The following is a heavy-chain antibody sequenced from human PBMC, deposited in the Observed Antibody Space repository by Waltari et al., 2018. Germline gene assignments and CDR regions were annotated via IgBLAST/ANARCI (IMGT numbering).Heavy chain of an antibody. V-gene: IGHV3-23*01. Sequence: LESGGGLAPPGGSLKHHGVASASTFDPFAMNCVRQTPQKVLEWVTRITSGGATKYADSVRSRFTISRDNSINALYLHMDDLRTDDTATYFCAKAPYQLPYVDSWGQGTLVTVSS. D-gene: IGHD2-2*01. CDR3: AKAPYQLPYVDS. CDR2: ITSGGAT. J-gene: IGHJ1*01. CDR1: ASTFDPFA.